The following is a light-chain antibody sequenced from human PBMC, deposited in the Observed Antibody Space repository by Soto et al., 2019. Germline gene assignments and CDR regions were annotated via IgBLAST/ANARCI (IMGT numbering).Light chain of an antibody. CDR2: DAS. CDR3: QQCAYSPRT. Sequence: IVLTQSPDTLSLSPGERATLSCRASQSVGNNYLAWYQQKPGQAPRLLIYDASSRATGIPDRFSGSGSGTDFTLTISRLEPEDFAVYYCQQCAYSPRTFGQGTKVEVK. J-gene: IGKJ1*01. CDR1: QSVGNNY. V-gene: IGKV3-20*01.